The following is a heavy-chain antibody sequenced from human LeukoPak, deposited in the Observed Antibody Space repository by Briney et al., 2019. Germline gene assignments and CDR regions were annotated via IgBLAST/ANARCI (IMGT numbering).Heavy chain of an antibody. D-gene: IGHD4-23*01. CDR1: GYTFTGYH. V-gene: IGHV1-2*02. CDR2: FKLDGGRI. J-gene: IGHJ4*02. Sequence: ASVKVSCKASGYTFTGYHMHWVRQAPGQGLEWMGIFKLDGGRISYPQKFQGRVTMTRDTSISTAYMELSRLRSDDTAVYYCARVSGGNPDAIFDYWGQGTLVTVSS. CDR3: ARVSGGNPDAIFDY.